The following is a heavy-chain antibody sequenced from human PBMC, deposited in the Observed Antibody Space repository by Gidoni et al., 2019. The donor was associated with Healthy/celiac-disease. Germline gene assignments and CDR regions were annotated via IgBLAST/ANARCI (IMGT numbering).Heavy chain of an antibody. CDR3: ARVLRDSSGYYPTNYFDY. CDR2: IYHSGST. CDR1: GGSISSGGYS. V-gene: IGHV4-30-2*01. D-gene: IGHD3-22*01. J-gene: IGHJ4*02. Sequence: QLQLQESGSGLVKPSQTLSLTCAVPGGSISSGGYSWRWIRQPPGKGLEWIGYIYHSGSTYYNPSLKSRVTISVDSSKNQFSLKLSSVTAADTAVYYCARVLRDSSGYYPTNYFDYWGQGTLVTVSS.